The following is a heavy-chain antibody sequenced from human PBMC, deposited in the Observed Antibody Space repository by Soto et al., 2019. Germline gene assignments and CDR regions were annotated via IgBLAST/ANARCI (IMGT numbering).Heavy chain of an antibody. CDR2: IYHSGST. D-gene: IGHD6-13*01. CDR3: ARVIATAVHWFDP. V-gene: IGHV4-4*02. CDR1: GGSISSTNW. J-gene: IGHJ5*02. Sequence: SETLSLTCAVSGGSISSTNWWNWVRQPPGKGLEWIGEIYHSGSTNYNPSLKSRVTISVDKSKNQFSLKLTSVTAADTAVYYCARVIATAVHWFDPWGQGTLVTVSS.